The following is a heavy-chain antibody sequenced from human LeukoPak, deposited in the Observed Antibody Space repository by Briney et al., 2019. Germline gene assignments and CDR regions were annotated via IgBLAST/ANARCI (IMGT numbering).Heavy chain of an antibody. D-gene: IGHD3-10*01. V-gene: IGHV1-8*01. J-gene: IGHJ4*02. CDR2: MNPNSGNT. Sequence: ASVKVSCKASGYTFTSYDINWVRQATGQGLEWMGWMNPNSGNTGYAQKFQGRVIMTRNTSISTAYMELSSLRSEDTAVYYCAVGYGSGSYSPLDYWGQGTLVTVSS. CDR1: GYTFTSYD. CDR3: AVGYGSGSYSPLDY.